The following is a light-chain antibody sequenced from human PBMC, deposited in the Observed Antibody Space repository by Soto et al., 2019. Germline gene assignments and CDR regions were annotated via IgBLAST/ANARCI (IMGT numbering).Light chain of an antibody. CDR3: QQYNNWPLVT. Sequence: IVMTQSPATLSVSPGERATLSCRASQSISTYLAWYQQKPGQAPRLLIFGASNRATGIPARFSGSGSGSEFTLTISSLQSEDFAVYSCQQYNNWPLVTFGGGTKVEIK. CDR2: GAS. V-gene: IGKV3-15*01. J-gene: IGKJ4*01. CDR1: QSISTY.